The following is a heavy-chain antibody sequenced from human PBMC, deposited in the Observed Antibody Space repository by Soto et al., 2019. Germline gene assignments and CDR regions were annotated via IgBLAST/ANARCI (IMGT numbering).Heavy chain of an antibody. CDR3: AFKGTFHSHY. CDR1: GYTFSNYA. Sequence: SVKVSCKASGYTFSNYAIHWVRQAPGQRLEWMGWINAGNGDTKYSQNFQGRVTFTRDSSATTAYMELSSLTSEDTAVYYCAFKGTFHSHYWGHGTPVTVSS. CDR2: INAGNGDT. D-gene: IGHD3-10*01. J-gene: IGHJ4*01. V-gene: IGHV1-3*01.